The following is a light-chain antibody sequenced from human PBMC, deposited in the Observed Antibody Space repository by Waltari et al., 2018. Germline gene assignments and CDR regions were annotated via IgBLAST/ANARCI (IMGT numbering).Light chain of an antibody. CDR2: GGS. CDR3: LQVNSYPVT. Sequence: TCRASQGISSYLAWYQQKAGRAPKLLIYGGSTLPNGVPSRFSGSGFGTDFTLTISSLQPEDFATYYCLQVNSYPVTFGPGTTVDIK. J-gene: IGKJ3*01. CDR1: QGISSY. V-gene: IGKV1-9*01.